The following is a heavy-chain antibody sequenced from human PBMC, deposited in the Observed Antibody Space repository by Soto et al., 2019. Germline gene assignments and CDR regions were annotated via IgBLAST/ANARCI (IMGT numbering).Heavy chain of an antibody. Sequence: SETLSITCAVSGGSIYNSDYYWGWIRLPPAKGLDWIGNIDYNGVTYYNPSLKTRVTISRDTSRNQFSLKLTSGTAADRALYSCGKVLVAATKSTDYDSWGPGILVTVSS. CDR3: GKVLVAATKSTDYDS. CDR2: IDYNGVT. J-gene: IGHJ4*02. V-gene: IGHV4-39*01. D-gene: IGHD2-15*01. CDR1: GGSIYNSDYY.